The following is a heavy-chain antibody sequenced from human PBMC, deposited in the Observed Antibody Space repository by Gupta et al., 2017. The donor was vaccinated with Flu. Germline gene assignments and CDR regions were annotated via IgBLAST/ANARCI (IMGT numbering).Heavy chain of an antibody. CDR3: AWGDGDYYYYGMDV. CDR2: IIPIFGTA. D-gene: IGHD2-8*01. J-gene: IGHJ6*02. CDR1: GGPFSRYA. Sequence: QVQLVQSGAEVKTPGSSVTVSCKASGGPFSRYAISWVRQAPGQGLEWMGGIIPIFGTANYAQKFQGRVTITADKSTSTAYMELSSLRSEDTAVYYCAWGDGDYYYYGMDVWGQGTTVTVSS. V-gene: IGHV1-69*06.